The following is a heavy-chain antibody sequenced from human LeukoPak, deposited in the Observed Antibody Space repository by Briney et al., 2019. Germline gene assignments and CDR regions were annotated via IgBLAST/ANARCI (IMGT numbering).Heavy chain of an antibody. D-gene: IGHD2-21*02. CDR2: INAGNGDT. Sequence: GASVKVSCKASGYTFTSYAMHWVRQAPGQRLEWMGWINAGNGDTKYSQKFQGRVTIARDTSASTVYVELGSLTSEDTAMYYCARVTRPHREYRGQRTLLTVPS. J-gene: IGHJ4*02. CDR3: ARVTRPHREY. CDR1: GYTFTSYA. V-gene: IGHV1-3*01.